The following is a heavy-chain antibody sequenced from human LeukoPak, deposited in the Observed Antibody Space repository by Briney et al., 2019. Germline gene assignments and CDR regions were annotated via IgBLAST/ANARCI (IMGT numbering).Heavy chain of an antibody. J-gene: IGHJ4*02. CDR1: GFPFSNAW. D-gene: IGHD3-10*01. Sequence: GGSLRLSCAAAGFPFSNAWMSWVRQAPGKGLEWVGRIKSKTDGGKTDYAAPVQGRFSISRDDSENTLYLQMNGLNTEDTAVYYCSTVSPYYGSGTTSPDSWGQGTLVVVSS. CDR2: IKSKTDGGKT. V-gene: IGHV3-15*01. CDR3: STVSPYYGSGTTSPDS.